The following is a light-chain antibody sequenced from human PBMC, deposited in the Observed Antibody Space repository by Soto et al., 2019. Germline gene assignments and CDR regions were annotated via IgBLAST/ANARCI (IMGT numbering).Light chain of an antibody. CDR1: SSDVGSYNL. Sequence: SVLTQPASVSGSPGQSITISCTGTSSDVGSYNLVSWYQQHPGKAPKLMIYEVSKRPSGVSNRFSGSKSGNTASLTISGLQAEFDAASSCGTYAGCLYVF. CDR3: GTYAGCLYV. CDR2: EVS. V-gene: IGLV2-23*02. J-gene: IGLJ1*01.